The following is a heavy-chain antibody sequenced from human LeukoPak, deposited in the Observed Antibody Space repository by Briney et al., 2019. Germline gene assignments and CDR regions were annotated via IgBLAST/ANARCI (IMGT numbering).Heavy chain of an antibody. D-gene: IGHD3-9*01. J-gene: IGHJ4*02. CDR3: ASYDILTGFDY. CDR2: IYYSGST. CDR1: GGSISSYY. V-gene: IGHV4-59*01. Sequence: PSETLSLTCTVSGGSISSYYWSWIRQPPGKGLEWIGYIYYSGSTNYNPSLKSRVTISVDTSKNQFSLKLSSVTAADTAAYYCASYDILTGFDYWGQGTLVTVSS.